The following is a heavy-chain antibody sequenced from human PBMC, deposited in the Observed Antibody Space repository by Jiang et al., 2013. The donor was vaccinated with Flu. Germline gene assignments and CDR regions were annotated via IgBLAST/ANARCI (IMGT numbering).Heavy chain of an antibody. V-gene: IGHV4-39*07. D-gene: IGHD2/OR15-2a*01. J-gene: IGHJ4*02. CDR2: IYYSESP. CDR3: ARQIISYFDY. CDR1: GGSISSSGYY. Sequence: SGPGLVKPSETLSLTCTVSGGSISSSGYYWGWIRQPPGKGLEWIGTIYYSESPYYNPSLKSRVTISLDTSKNQFSLNLTSVTAADTAVYYCARQIISYFDYWGQGTLVTVSS.